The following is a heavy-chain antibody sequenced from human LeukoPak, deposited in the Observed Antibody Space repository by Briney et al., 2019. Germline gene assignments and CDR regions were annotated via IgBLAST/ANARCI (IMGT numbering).Heavy chain of an antibody. Sequence: QPAGSVRLSCAASGFTVSSNYMRWVRQAPGKGLEWVLVIYTGGSKYYQGFVKGRFTISRDNSQDALYLQRTIVTDENAAWYCWTRGGGVYCGGDCYRIFDYWGQGILVSASA. D-gene: IGHD2-21*02. CDR3: TRGGGVYCGGDCYRIFDY. V-gene: IGHV3-66*02. CDR1: GFTVSSNY. CDR2: IYTGGSK. J-gene: IGHJ4*02.